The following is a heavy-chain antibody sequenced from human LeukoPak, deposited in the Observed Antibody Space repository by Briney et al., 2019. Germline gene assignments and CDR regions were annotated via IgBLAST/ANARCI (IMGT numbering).Heavy chain of an antibody. V-gene: IGHV4-39*07. D-gene: IGHD3-3*01. J-gene: IGHJ3*02. CDR2: IYYSGST. CDR1: GGSISSSSYY. Sequence: SETLSLTCTVSGGSISSSSYYWGWIRQPPGKGLEWIGSIYYSGSTYYNPSLKSRVTISVDTSKNQFSLKLSSVTAADTAVYYCARPYYDFWSGYYRRVDAFDIWGQGTMVTVSS. CDR3: ARPYYDFWSGYYRRVDAFDI.